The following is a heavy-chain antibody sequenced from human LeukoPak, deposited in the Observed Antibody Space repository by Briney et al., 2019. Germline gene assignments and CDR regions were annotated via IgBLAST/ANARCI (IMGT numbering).Heavy chain of an antibody. V-gene: IGHV4-61*02. CDR2: IYTSGST. CDR1: GGSISSGSYY. J-gene: IGHJ1*01. Sequence: SETLSLTCTVSGGSISSGSYYWSWIRQPGGKGLEWIGSIYTSGSTNYNPSLKSRVTISVDTSKNRFSLKPNSLTAAYTAVYYCARDSSSPRVKYFQQWGQGTLVTVSS. D-gene: IGHD6-6*01. CDR3: ARDSSSPRVKYFQQ.